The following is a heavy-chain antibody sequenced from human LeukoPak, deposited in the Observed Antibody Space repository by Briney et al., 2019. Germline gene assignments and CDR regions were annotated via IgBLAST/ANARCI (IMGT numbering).Heavy chain of an antibody. J-gene: IGHJ4*02. CDR3: ARDSPLYYYDSSGYYFDY. D-gene: IGHD3-22*01. V-gene: IGHV4-4*07. Sequence: PLETLSLTCTVSGGSISSYYWSWIRQPAGKGLEWIGRIYTSGSTNYNPSLKSRVTMSVDTSKNQFSLKLSSVTAADTAVYYCARDSPLYYYDSSGYYFDYWGQGTLVTVSS. CDR2: IYTSGST. CDR1: GGSISSYY.